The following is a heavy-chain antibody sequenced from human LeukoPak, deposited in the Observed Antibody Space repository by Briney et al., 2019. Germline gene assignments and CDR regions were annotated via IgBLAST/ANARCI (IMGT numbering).Heavy chain of an antibody. CDR3: ARDPRLGYCSSTSCYYYYYYGMDV. CDR1: GGTFSSYA. V-gene: IGHV1-69*13. D-gene: IGHD2-2*01. Sequence: SVKVSCKASGGTFSSYAISWVRQAPGQGLEWMGGIIPIFGTANYAQKFQGRVTITADESTSTAYMELSSLRSEDTAVYYCARDPRLGYCSSTSCYYYYYYGMDVWGQGTTVTVSS. CDR2: IIPIFGTA. J-gene: IGHJ6*02.